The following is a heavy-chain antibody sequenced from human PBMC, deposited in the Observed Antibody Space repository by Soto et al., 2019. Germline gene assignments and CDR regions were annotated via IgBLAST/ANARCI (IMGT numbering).Heavy chain of an antibody. CDR2: ISGSGGST. Sequence: GGSLRLSCAASGFTFSSYAMSWVRQAPGKGLEWVSAISGSGGSTYYADSVKGRFTISRDNSKNTLYLQMNSLRAEDTAVYYCAKTSSGWYRGEDFDYWGQGTLVTVPQ. D-gene: IGHD6-19*01. J-gene: IGHJ4*02. CDR3: AKTSSGWYRGEDFDY. V-gene: IGHV3-23*01. CDR1: GFTFSSYA.